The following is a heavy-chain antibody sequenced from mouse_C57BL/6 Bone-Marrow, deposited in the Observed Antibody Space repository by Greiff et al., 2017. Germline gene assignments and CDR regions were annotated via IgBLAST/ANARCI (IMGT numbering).Heavy chain of an antibody. CDR2: IHPNSGST. Sequence: QVQLQQPGAELVKPGASVKLSCKASGYTFTSYWMHWVKQRPGQGLEWIGMIHPNSGSTNYNEKFKSKATLTVDKSSSTAYMQLSSLTSEDSAVYYCARSSNWDSWFAYWGQGTLVTVSA. CDR1: GYTFTSYW. D-gene: IGHD4-1*01. V-gene: IGHV1-64*01. J-gene: IGHJ3*01. CDR3: ARSSNWDSWFAY.